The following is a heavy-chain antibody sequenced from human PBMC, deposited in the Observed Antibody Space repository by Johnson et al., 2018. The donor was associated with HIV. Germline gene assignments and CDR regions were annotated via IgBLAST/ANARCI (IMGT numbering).Heavy chain of an antibody. Sequence: QLVESGGGVVQPGRSLRLSCAASGFTFDDYAMHWVRQAPGKGLEWVSGISWNGAYTGCADSVKGRFTISRDNAKNSLYLQMNSLRAEDTAVYYCAREIIAAADDIWGQGTMVTVSS. J-gene: IGHJ3*02. CDR1: GFTFDDYA. CDR3: AREIIAAADDI. V-gene: IGHV3-9*01. D-gene: IGHD6-13*01. CDR2: ISWNGAYT.